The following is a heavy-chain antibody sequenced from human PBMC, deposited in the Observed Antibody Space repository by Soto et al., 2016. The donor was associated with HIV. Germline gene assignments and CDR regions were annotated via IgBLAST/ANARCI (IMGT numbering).Heavy chain of an antibody. CDR1: GFTFSSYA. D-gene: IGHD3-22*01. CDR3: AKGDYYDSSGFIDY. V-gene: IGHV3-23*01. CDR2: ISGRGGST. J-gene: IGHJ4*02. Sequence: EVQLLESGGGLVQPGGSLRLSCAASGFTFSSYAMSWVRQAPGKGLEWVSGISGRGGSTYYADSVKGRSTISRDNSKNTLYLQMNSLRAEDTAVYYCAKGDYYDSSGFIDYWGQGTLVTVSS.